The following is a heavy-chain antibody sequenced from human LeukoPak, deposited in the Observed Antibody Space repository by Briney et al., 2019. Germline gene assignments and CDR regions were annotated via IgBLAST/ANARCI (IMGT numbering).Heavy chain of an antibody. CDR2: IRSTACGATT. CDR1: GFIFGDYA. D-gene: IGHD3-22*01. V-gene: IGHV3-49*04. CDR3: TRLGINFYYDSSGYYPGAFDI. Sequence: QPGRSLRLSCTAAGFIFGDYALGWVRQAPGKGLEWVGFIRSTACGATTAYAASVEGRFTISRDDSKSIAYLQMYSLKTEDTAVYYCTRLGINFYYDSSGYYPGAFDIWGQGTLVTVSS. J-gene: IGHJ3*02.